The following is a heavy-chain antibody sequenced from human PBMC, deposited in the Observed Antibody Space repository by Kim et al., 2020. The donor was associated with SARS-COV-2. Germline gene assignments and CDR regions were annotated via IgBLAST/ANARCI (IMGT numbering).Heavy chain of an antibody. Sequence: GGSLRLSCAASGFTFSDYYMSWIRQAPGKGLEWVSYISSSSSYTNYADSVKGRFTISRDNAKNSLYLQMNSLRAEDTAVYYCARDVYYDILTGYSPSMDVWGQGTTVTVSS. V-gene: IGHV3-11*05. J-gene: IGHJ6*02. CDR2: ISSSSSYT. D-gene: IGHD3-9*01. CDR3: ARDVYYDILTGYSPSMDV. CDR1: GFTFSDYY.